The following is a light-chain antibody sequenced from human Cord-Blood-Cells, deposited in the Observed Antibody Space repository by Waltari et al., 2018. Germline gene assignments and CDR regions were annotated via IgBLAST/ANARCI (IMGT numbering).Light chain of an antibody. CDR2: WTS. Sequence: DIVMTQSPDSLAVSLGARATTHCKSSQSVLYSSNNKNYLAWYQQKPGQPPQLLIYWTSTRESGVPDRFSGSGSGTDFTLTISSLQAEDVAVYYCQQYYSTPWTFGQGTKVEIK. CDR3: QQYYSTPWT. J-gene: IGKJ1*01. CDR1: QSVLYSSNNKNY. V-gene: IGKV4-1*01.